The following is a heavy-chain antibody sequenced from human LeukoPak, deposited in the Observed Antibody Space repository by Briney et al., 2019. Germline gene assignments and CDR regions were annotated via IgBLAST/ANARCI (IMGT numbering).Heavy chain of an antibody. Sequence: SQTLSLTCAISGDSVSSNSATWSWIRQSPSRGLEWLGRTYYRSKWYNDYAVSVKSRITINPDTSKNQFSLQLNSVAPEDTAVYYCARTTGHFDYWGQGTLVTVSS. V-gene: IGHV6-1*01. J-gene: IGHJ4*02. D-gene: IGHD2-8*02. CDR1: GDSVSSNSAT. CDR2: TYYRSKWYN. CDR3: ARTTGHFDY.